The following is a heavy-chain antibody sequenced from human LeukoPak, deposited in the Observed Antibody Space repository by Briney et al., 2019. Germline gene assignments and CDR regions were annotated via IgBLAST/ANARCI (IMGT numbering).Heavy chain of an antibody. V-gene: IGHV1-69*05. CDR2: IIPIFGTA. J-gene: IGHJ4*02. Sequence: ASVKVSCKASGGTFSSYAISWVRQAPGQGLEWMGGIIPIFGTANYAQKFQGRVTITTDESTSTAYMELSSLRSEDTAVYYCASVRGYGYGYFDYWGQGTLVTVSS. D-gene: IGHD5-18*01. CDR1: GGTFSSYA. CDR3: ASVRGYGYGYFDY.